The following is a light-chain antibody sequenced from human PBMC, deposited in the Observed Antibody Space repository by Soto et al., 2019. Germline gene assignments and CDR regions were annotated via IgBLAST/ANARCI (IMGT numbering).Light chain of an antibody. J-gene: IGKJ5*01. V-gene: IGKV3-11*01. Sequence: IVFTQSPATLSCSAGEMATLSCGASQSVSRYLAWYQQKPGQAPRLLIYDASNRATGVLVRFSGSGSGTDFTLTISSLDPEDFAVYYCQQRSAWPQITFGQGTRLEI. CDR2: DAS. CDR3: QQRSAWPQIT. CDR1: QSVSRY.